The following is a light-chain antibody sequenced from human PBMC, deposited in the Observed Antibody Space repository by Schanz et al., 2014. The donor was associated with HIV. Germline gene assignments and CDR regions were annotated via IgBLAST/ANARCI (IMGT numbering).Light chain of an antibody. Sequence: ENVLTQSPGTLSLSPGERATLSCRASQSVKSSYLAWYQQKLGQAPRLLIYGASSRATGVPDRFGGSGSGTDFTLTITRLEPEDFAVYYCQQSGSSPQTFGQGTKVEVK. J-gene: IGKJ1*01. V-gene: IGKV3-20*01. CDR3: QQSGSSPQT. CDR2: GAS. CDR1: QSVKSSY.